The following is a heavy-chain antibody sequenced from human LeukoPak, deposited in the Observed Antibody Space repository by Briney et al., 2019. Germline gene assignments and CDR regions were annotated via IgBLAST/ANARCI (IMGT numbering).Heavy chain of an antibody. CDR2: INHSGST. CDR3: ARGSDSSSWYGHYHYGMDV. CDR1: GGSFSGYY. J-gene: IGHJ6*02. Sequence: PSETLSLTCAVYGGSFSGYYWSWIRQPPGKGLEWIGEINHSGSTNYNPSLKSRVTISVDTSKNQFSLKLSSVTAADTAVYYCARGSDSSSWYGHYHYGMDVWGQGTTVTVSS. V-gene: IGHV4-34*01. D-gene: IGHD6-13*01.